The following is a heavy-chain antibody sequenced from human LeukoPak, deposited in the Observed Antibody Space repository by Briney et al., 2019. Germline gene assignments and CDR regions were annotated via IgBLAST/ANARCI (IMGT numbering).Heavy chain of an antibody. D-gene: IGHD4-17*01. CDR2: ISTSGNVN. J-gene: IGHJ4*02. Sequence: GGSLRLSCAASGFTFSDYYMTWIRQAPGKGLEWVSFISTSGNVNYDADSVKGRFTISRDNAKNTLYLQMNSLRAEDTAVYYCAKDPPTFYGDYAFGWGQGTLVTVSS. CDR3: AKDPPTFYGDYAFG. V-gene: IGHV3-11*01. CDR1: GFTFSDYY.